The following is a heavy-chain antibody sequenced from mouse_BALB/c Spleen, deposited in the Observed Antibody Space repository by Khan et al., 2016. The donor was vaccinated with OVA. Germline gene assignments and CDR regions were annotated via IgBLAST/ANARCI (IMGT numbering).Heavy chain of an antibody. CDR1: GLTIKDTY. V-gene: IGHV14-3*02. CDR2: IGPPNGNT. Sequence: EVQLQQSGAELVKSGATVKLSCTASGLTIKDTYMHWLKQWPAQGLEWIGRIGPPNGNTKYDPTFQGQATITAATSSNPAYLPLSSLTSEDTADYYCARMSRKWGQGTTLTVSS. J-gene: IGHJ2*01. CDR3: ARMSRK.